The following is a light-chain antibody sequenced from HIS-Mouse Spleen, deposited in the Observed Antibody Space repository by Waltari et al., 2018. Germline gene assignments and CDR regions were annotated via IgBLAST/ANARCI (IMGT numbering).Light chain of an antibody. CDR2: EDS. J-gene: IGLJ2*01. CDR1: ALPKNY. Sequence: SYDLTQPPSVPVSPGQTARTTCSGDALPKNYAYWYQQKSGQAPVLVIYEDSKRPSGITERFSGSSSGTMATLTISGAQVEDEADYYCYSTDSSGNHRVFGGGTKLTVL. CDR3: YSTDSSGNHRV. V-gene: IGLV3-10*01.